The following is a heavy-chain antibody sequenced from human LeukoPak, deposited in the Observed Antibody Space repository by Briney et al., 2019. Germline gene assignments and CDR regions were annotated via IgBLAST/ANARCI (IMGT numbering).Heavy chain of an antibody. J-gene: IGHJ4*02. CDR3: AREGDGSGIHYADY. D-gene: IGHD3-10*01. CDR2: ISRSGTYI. Sequence: GGSLRLSCAASAFTFSTYSVIWVRQAPGKGLEWVSSISRSGTYIYYGDSVKGRFTISRDNAKNSLYLQMNSLRAEDTAVYYCAREGDGSGIHYADYWGQGTLVTVSS. CDR1: AFTFSTYS. V-gene: IGHV3-21*01.